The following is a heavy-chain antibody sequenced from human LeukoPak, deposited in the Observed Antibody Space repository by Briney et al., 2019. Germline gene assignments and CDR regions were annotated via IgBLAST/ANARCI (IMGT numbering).Heavy chain of an antibody. Sequence: GGSLKLSCAASGFTFSGSAMHWVRQASGKGLEWVARIKNKANNYATAYAASVKGRFTIFRDDSKNTAYLQMNSLKTEDTAVYYCTRLTDTVPCCNFGYWGQGTLVTVSS. CDR3: TRLTDTVPCCNFGY. D-gene: IGHD5-18*01. J-gene: IGHJ4*02. CDR1: GFTFSGSA. CDR2: IKNKANNYAT. V-gene: IGHV3-73*01.